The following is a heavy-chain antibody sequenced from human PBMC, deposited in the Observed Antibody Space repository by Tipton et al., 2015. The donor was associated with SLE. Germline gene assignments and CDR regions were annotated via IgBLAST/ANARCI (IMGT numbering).Heavy chain of an antibody. V-gene: IGHV4-59*05. CDR3: ARRDVDTAMVDAFDI. CDR2: IYYSGST. J-gene: IGHJ3*02. Sequence: LRLSCTVSGGSISSYYWSWIRQPPGKGLEWIGSIYYSGSTYYNPSLKSRVTISVDTSKNQFSLKLSSVTAADTAVYYCARRDVDTAMVDAFDIWGQGTMVTVSS. D-gene: IGHD5-18*01. CDR1: GGSISSYY.